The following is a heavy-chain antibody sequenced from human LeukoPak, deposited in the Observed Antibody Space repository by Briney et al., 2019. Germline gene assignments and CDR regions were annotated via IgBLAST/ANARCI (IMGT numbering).Heavy chain of an antibody. V-gene: IGHV3-33*01. D-gene: IGHD6-13*01. CDR1: GFTFSSYG. CDR3: ARCGVAAGNYYYYYMDV. Sequence: PGRSLRLSCAASGFTFSSYGMHWVRQAPGKGLEWVAVIWYDGSNKYYADSVKGRFTISRDNSKNTLYLQMNSLRAEDTAVYYCARCGVAAGNYYYYYMDVWGKGTTVTVSS. J-gene: IGHJ6*03. CDR2: IWYDGSNK.